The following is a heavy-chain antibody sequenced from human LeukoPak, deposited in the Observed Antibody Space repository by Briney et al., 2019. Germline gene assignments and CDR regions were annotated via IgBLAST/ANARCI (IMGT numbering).Heavy chain of an antibody. D-gene: IGHD3-3*01. V-gene: IGHV4-59*12. J-gene: IGHJ4*02. Sequence: SETLSLTCTVSGGSISSYYWSWIRQPPGKGVEWLGYIYYSGSTNYNPPLKSRVTISVDTSKNQFSLKLTSVTAADTAVYYCAREGGFYRPLDYSGEGTLVTVSS. CDR2: IYYSGST. CDR1: GGSISSYY. CDR3: AREGGFYRPLDY.